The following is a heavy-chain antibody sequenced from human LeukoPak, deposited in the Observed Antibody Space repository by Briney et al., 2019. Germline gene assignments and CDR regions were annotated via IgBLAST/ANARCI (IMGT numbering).Heavy chain of an antibody. CDR2: INHSGST. J-gene: IGHJ4*02. CDR1: GGSFSGYY. D-gene: IGHD2-2*01. V-gene: IGHV4-34*01. Sequence: SETLSLTCAVYGGSFSGYYWSWLRQPPGKGLEWIGEINHSGSTNYNPSLTSRVTISVDTSTNQFSLKLSSVTAADTAVYYCARGRKRYCSSTSCSRYYYFDYWGQGTLVTVSS. CDR3: ARGRKRYCSSTSCSRYYYFDY.